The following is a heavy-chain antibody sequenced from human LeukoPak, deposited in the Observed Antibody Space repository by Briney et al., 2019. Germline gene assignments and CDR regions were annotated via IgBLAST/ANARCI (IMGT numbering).Heavy chain of an antibody. J-gene: IGHJ4*02. CDR2: IRYDGSNK. V-gene: IGHV3-30*02. CDR3: AKEIWPTVTIPGRTYFDY. Sequence: GGSLRLSCVASGFTFTGHSMHWVRQAPGKGLEWVAFIRYDGSNKYYADSVKGRFTISRDNSKKTLYLQMDSLRSDDTAVYHCAKEIWPTVTIPGRTYFDYWGQGTLVTVSS. CDR1: GFTFTGHS. D-gene: IGHD4-17*01.